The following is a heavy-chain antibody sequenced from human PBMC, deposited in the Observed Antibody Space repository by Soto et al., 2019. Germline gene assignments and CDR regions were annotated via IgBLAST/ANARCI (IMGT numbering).Heavy chain of an antibody. CDR2: ISYDGSNK. D-gene: IGHD6-6*01. CDR3: AKDLNSSSLGDDAFDI. J-gene: IGHJ3*02. V-gene: IGHV3-30*18. Sequence: QVQLVESGGGVVQPGRSLRLSCAASGFTFSSYGMHWVRQAPGKGLEWVAVISYDGSNKYYADSVKGRFTISRDNSKNTLYLQMNSLRAEDTAVYYCAKDLNSSSLGDDAFDIWGQGTMVTVSS. CDR1: GFTFSSYG.